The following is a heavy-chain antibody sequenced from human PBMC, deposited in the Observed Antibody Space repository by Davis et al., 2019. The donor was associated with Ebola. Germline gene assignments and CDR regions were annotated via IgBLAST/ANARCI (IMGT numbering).Heavy chain of an antibody. V-gene: IGHV3-23*01. D-gene: IGHD6-19*01. Sequence: GESLKISCAASGFTFSSYAMSWVRQAPGKGLEWVSAISGSGGSTYYADSVKGRFTISRDNSKNTLYLQMNSLRAEDTAVYYCAKVPSRIAVARFDYWGQGTLVTVSS. CDR3: AKVPSRIAVARFDY. CDR1: GFTFSSYA. CDR2: ISGSGGST. J-gene: IGHJ4*02.